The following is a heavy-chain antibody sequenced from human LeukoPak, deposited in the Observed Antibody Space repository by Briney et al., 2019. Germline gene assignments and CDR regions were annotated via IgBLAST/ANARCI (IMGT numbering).Heavy chain of an antibody. Sequence: GGSLRLSCAASGFTVSSNYMSWVRQAPGKGLEWVSVIYSGGSTYHADSVKGRFTISRDNSKNTLYLQMNSLRAEDTAVYYCARGKWDIVVVVAATAIDYWGQGTLVTVSS. CDR3: ARGKWDIVVVVAATAIDY. CDR2: IYSGGST. V-gene: IGHV3-53*01. CDR1: GFTVSSNY. D-gene: IGHD2-15*01. J-gene: IGHJ4*02.